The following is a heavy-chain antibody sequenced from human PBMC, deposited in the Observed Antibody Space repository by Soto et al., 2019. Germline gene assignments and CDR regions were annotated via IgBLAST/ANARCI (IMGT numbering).Heavy chain of an antibody. J-gene: IGHJ4*02. Sequence: PGGSLRLSCAASGFNVGAFAVNWVRQAPGKRLEWVSGISVSDAFIYYADSVRGRFSISRDASENILYLQMNSLRVDDTALYYCTRETVAGITGLDYWGPGTLVTVSS. CDR1: GFNVGAFA. D-gene: IGHD1-20*01. CDR3: TRETVAGITGLDY. V-gene: IGHV3-23*01. CDR2: ISVSDAFI.